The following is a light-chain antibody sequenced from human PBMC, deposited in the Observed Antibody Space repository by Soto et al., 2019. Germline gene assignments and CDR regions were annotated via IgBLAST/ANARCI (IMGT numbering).Light chain of an antibody. CDR2: GAS. CDR3: QEYTSSAWT. Sequence: EVVLTQSPGTLSLSPGEGATLSCRASQSVTSSYLAWYQQKPGQAPRLLIYGASDRATGVPDRFSGSGSGTGFTLTISRLEPEDFAMYYCQEYTSSAWTFGQGTKVEI. CDR1: QSVTSSY. J-gene: IGKJ1*01. V-gene: IGKV3-20*01.